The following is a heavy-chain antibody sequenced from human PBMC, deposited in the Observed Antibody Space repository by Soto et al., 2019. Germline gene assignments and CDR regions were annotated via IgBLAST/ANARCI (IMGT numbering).Heavy chain of an antibody. Sequence: SGGSLRLSCAASGFTFSNYWMSWVRQAPGKGLEWVANIKQDGSEKYYVDSVEGRFTISRDNAKNSLYLQVNSLRAEDTDVYYCAREAVAGTPANTFFDYWGQGTLVTVSS. J-gene: IGHJ4*02. CDR2: IKQDGSEK. V-gene: IGHV3-7*01. CDR3: AREAVAGTPANTFFDY. CDR1: GFTFSNYW. D-gene: IGHD6-19*01.